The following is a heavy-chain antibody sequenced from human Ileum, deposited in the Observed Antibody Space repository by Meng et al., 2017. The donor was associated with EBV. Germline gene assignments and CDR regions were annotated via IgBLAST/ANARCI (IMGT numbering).Heavy chain of an antibody. J-gene: IGHJ5*02. D-gene: IGHD4-23*01. Sequence: QAALQDGGTGLWKPSETLSPTCAGYGGSFNDYYWTWLRQPPGKGLAWIGEIDQSGYTKFNPSLSSRATISRDTSNNQFSLRLNSVTAADTALYYCARYGRCNGNSFYCFDPWGQGALVTVSS. CDR1: GGSFNDYY. CDR2: IDQSGYT. CDR3: ARYGRCNGNSFYCFDP. V-gene: IGHV4-34*01.